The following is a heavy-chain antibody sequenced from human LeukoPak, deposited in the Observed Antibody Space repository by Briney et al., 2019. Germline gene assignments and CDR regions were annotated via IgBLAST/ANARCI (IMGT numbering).Heavy chain of an antibody. CDR3: ASGHGFFDY. Sequence: GGSLRLSCVASEFSFANCLMSWVRQAPGKGLEWVSYSSSSGSTIYYADSVKGRFTISRDNTKNSLYLQMNSLRAEDTAVYYCASGHGFFDYWGQGTLVTVSS. J-gene: IGHJ4*02. D-gene: IGHD6-25*01. CDR2: SSSSGSTI. V-gene: IGHV3-48*03. CDR1: EFSFANCL.